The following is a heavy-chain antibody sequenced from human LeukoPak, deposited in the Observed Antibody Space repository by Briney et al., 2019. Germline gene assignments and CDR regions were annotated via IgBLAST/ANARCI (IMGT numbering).Heavy chain of an antibody. CDR2: VSGTGGST. D-gene: IGHD5-24*01. J-gene: IGHJ4*02. CDR3: AKTNGHNRALGY. Sequence: GGSLRLSCAASGFTFSSYAMTWVRQAPGKGLEWVSTVSGTGGSTYYADSVKGRFTTSRDNSKNTLYLQMNSLRADDTAVYYCAKTNGHNRALGYWGQGTLVTVSS. V-gene: IGHV3-23*01. CDR1: GFTFSSYA.